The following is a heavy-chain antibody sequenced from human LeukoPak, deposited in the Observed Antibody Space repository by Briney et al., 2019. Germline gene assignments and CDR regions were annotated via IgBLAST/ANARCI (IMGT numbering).Heavy chain of an antibody. J-gene: IGHJ4*02. V-gene: IGHV4-4*07. CDR3: ARVPPFRGYGDYGIFDY. CDR2: IYASGST. D-gene: IGHD4-17*01. Sequence: LETLSLTCTVSGGSFSSYYWSWIRQPAGKGLEWIGRIYASGSTNYNPSLKSRVTMSVDTSKNQFSLKLSSVTAADTAVYYCARVPPFRGYGDYGIFDYWGQGTLVTVSS. CDR1: GGSFSSYY.